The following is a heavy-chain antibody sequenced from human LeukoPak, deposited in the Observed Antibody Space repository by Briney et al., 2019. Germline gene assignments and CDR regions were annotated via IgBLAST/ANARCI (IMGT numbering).Heavy chain of an antibody. Sequence: PSQTLSLTCTVSGDSISGGRHYWSWIRQPAGKGLEWIGRVYISGATNYNPSLKSRVTISVDTSKNQFSLKLSSVTAADTAVYYCARGSSLAARRRYYYYYMDVWGKGTTVTVSS. CDR1: GDSISGGRHY. J-gene: IGHJ6*03. CDR2: VYISGAT. CDR3: ARGSSLAARRRYYYYYMDV. D-gene: IGHD6-6*01. V-gene: IGHV4-61*02.